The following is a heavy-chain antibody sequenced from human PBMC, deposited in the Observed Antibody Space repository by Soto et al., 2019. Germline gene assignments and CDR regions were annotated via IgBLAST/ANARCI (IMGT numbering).Heavy chain of an antibody. V-gene: IGHV3-30*18. D-gene: IGHD3-22*01. CDR3: AKSYDSGGVDAFDI. J-gene: IGHJ3*02. Sequence: QVQLVESGGGVVQPGRSLRLSCAASGFTFSSYGMHWVRQAPGKGLEWVAVISYDGSNKYYADSVKGRFIISRDNSKNTLYLQMNSLRAEDTAVYYCAKSYDSGGVDAFDIWGQGTMVTVSS. CDR1: GFTFSSYG. CDR2: ISYDGSNK.